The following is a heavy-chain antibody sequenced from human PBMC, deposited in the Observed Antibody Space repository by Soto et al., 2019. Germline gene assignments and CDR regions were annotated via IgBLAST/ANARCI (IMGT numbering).Heavy chain of an antibody. CDR3: AKKGKGIAAPAL. CDR2: IYYSGST. Sequence: TMSDSCSVSGVSRCSGCYYLSWKHQHPGKGLEWLGYIYYSGSTYYTPSLTSRVTISVATAKAQFSLKLSSVTAADKAFFYRAKKGKGIAAPALRGQ. D-gene: IGHD6-13*01. V-gene: IGHV4-31*03. CDR1: GVSRCSGCYY. J-gene: IGHJ1*01.